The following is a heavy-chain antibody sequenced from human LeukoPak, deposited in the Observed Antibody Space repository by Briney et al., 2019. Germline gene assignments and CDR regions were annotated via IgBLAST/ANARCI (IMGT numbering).Heavy chain of an antibody. Sequence: QPGGSLRLSCAASGFTFSSYSMNWVRQAPGKGLEWVSYISSSSSTIYYADSVKGRFTISRDNSKNTLYLQMNSLRAEDTAVYYCARTTGPQRGWHSYYFDYWGQGTLVTVSS. V-gene: IGHV3-48*01. CDR1: GFTFSSYS. J-gene: IGHJ4*02. D-gene: IGHD6-19*01. CDR2: ISSSSSTI. CDR3: ARTTGPQRGWHSYYFDY.